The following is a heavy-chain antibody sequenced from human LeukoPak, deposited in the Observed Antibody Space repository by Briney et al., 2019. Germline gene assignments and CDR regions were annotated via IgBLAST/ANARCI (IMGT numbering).Heavy chain of an antibody. CDR1: GGSISSGGYY. J-gene: IGHJ4*02. CDR3: ARASYSSSSGAFDY. V-gene: IGHV4-31*03. D-gene: IGHD6-6*01. CDR2: LYYSGST. Sequence: SETLSLTCTVSGGSISSGGYYWSWIRQHPGKGLEWIGYLYYSGSTYYNPSLKRRVTISVDTSKNQFSLKLSSVTAADTAVYYCARASYSSSSGAFDYWGQGTLVTVSS.